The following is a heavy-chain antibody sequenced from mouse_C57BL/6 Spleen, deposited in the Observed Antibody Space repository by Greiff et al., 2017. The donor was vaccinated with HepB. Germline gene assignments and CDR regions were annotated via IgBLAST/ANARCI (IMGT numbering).Heavy chain of an antibody. CDR2: IYPRDGST. Sequence: VQGVESGPELVKPGASVKLSCKASGYTFTSYDINWVKQRPGQGLEWIGWIYPRDGSTKYNEKFKGKATLTVDTSSSTACMELHSLTSEDSAVYFCARRLITTVVATPFWYFDVWGTGTTVTVSS. D-gene: IGHD1-1*01. CDR1: GYTFTSYD. J-gene: IGHJ1*03. CDR3: ARRLITTVVATPFWYFDV. V-gene: IGHV1-85*01.